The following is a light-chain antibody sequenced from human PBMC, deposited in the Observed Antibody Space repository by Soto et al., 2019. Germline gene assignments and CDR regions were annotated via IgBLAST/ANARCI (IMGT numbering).Light chain of an antibody. Sequence: EIVLTQSPGTLSLSPGERVTLSCRASQSVTSDYLAWYQQKPGQAPRXIIHGASSRDTGIPDRFSGSGAGTDCTLTISSLQPDDFETYDCQQYNRYWRTFGPGTKVDIK. CDR2: GAS. J-gene: IGKJ1*01. CDR3: QQYNRYWRT. V-gene: IGKV3-20*01. CDR1: QSVTSDY.